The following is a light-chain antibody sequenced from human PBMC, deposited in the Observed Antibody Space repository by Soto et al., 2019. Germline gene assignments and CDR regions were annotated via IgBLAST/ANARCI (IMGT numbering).Light chain of an antibody. CDR2: GNN. V-gene: IGLV1-40*01. CDR3: QSYDSSLSGFYV. Sequence: QSVLTQPPSVSAAPGQRVTISCTGNSSSIGAGYDVHWYQHLPGTAPKLLISGNNNRPSGVPDRFSGSKSGTSASLAITGLQTEDEADYYCQSYDSSLSGFYVFGTGTKLTVL. CDR1: SSSIGAGYD. J-gene: IGLJ1*01.